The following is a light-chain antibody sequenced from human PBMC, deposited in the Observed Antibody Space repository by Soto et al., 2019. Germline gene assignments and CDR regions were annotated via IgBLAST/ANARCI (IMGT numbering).Light chain of an antibody. Sequence: DIVMTQSPDSLAVSLGERATINCKSSQSLLYSSNNKNYLAWYQQKPGQSPKLLIYWASTREFGVPDRFRGSGSGTDFTLTISSLQAEDVAVYYCQQYYSTPFTFGPGTKVD. J-gene: IGKJ3*01. V-gene: IGKV4-1*01. CDR2: WAS. CDR1: QSLLYSSNNKNY. CDR3: QQYYSTPFT.